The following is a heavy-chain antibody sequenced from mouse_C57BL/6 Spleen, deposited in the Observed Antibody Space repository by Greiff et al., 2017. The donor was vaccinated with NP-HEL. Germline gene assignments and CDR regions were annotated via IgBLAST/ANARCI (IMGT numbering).Heavy chain of an antibody. CDR2: ISGGGGNT. J-gene: IGHJ2*01. CDR1: GFTFSSYT. CDR3: ARRPMIRGYYFDY. V-gene: IGHV5-9*01. Sequence: EVKLMESGGGLVKPGGSLKLSCAASGFTFSSYTMSWVRQTPEKRLEWVATISGGGGNTYYPDSVKGRFTISRDNAKNTLYLQMSSLRSEDTALYYCARRPMIRGYYFDYWGQGTTLTVSS. D-gene: IGHD2-4*01.